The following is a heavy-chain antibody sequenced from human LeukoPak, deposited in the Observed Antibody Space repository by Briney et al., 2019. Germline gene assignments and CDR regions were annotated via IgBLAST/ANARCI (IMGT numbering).Heavy chain of an antibody. V-gene: IGHV3-48*01. CDR1: GFTFSSYS. CDR3: ARDPVTTIFGVVTTSYFDY. CDR2: ISSSSSTI. D-gene: IGHD3-3*01. Sequence: GGSLRLSCAASGFTFSSYSMNWVRQAPGKGLEWVSYISSSSSTIYYADSVKGRFTISRDNAKNSLYLQMNSLRAEDTAVYYCARDPVTTIFGVVTTSYFDYWGQGTLVTVSS. J-gene: IGHJ4*02.